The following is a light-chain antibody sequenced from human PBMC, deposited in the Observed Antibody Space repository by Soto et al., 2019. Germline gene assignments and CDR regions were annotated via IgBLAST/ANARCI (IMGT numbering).Light chain of an antibody. CDR2: GAS. CDR1: QSVSSS. Sequence: EIVLTQSPATLSLSPGERATLSCRASQSVSSSLAWYQQKPGQAPRLLIYGASNRATGIPARFSGSGSGTDFPLTISSLEPEDFAFYYCQQRSNWPPSFGGGTKVEIK. V-gene: IGKV3-11*01. J-gene: IGKJ4*01. CDR3: QQRSNWPPS.